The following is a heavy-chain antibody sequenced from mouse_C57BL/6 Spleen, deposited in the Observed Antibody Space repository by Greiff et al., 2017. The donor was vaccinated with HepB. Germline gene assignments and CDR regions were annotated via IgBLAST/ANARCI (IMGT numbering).Heavy chain of an antibody. CDR1: GYTFTSYW. CDR2: IDPSDSYT. J-gene: IGHJ3*01. CDR3: ARSRDYDVRGFAY. Sequence: QVQLQQPGAELVRPGTSVKLSCKASGYTFTSYWMHWVKQRPGQGLEWIGVIDPSDSYTNYNQKFKGKATLTVDTSSSTAYMQLSSLTSEDSAVYYCARSRDYDVRGFAYWGQGTLVTVSA. D-gene: IGHD2-4*01. V-gene: IGHV1-59*01.